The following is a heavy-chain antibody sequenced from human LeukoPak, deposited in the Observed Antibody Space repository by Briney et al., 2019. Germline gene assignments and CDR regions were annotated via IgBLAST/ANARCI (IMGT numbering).Heavy chain of an antibody. CDR1: GFTFSSYG. V-gene: IGHV3-30*18. J-gene: IGHJ4*02. CDR3: AKRIVGPYFYYFDY. Sequence: PGRSLRLSCAASGFTFSSYGMHWVRQAPGKGLEWVAVISYDGSSKYYADSVKGRFTISRDNSKNTLYLQMNSLRAEDTAVYYCAKRIVGPYFYYFDYWGQGTLVTVSS. CDR2: ISYDGSSK. D-gene: IGHD1-26*01.